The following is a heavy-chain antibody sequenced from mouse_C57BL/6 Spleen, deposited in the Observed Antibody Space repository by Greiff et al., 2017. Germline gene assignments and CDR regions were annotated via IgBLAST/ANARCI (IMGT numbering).Heavy chain of an antibody. CDR2: IRSKSNNYAT. CDR1: GFSFNTYA. D-gene: IGHD1-3*01. CDR3: ARESNYFDY. Sequence: EVMLVESGGGLVQPKGSLKLSCAASGFSFNTYAMNWVRQAPGTGLEWVARIRSKSNNYATYYADSVKDRFTISRDDSESMLYLQMNNLKTEDTAMYYCARESNYFDYWGQGTTLTVSS. J-gene: IGHJ2*01. V-gene: IGHV10-1*01.